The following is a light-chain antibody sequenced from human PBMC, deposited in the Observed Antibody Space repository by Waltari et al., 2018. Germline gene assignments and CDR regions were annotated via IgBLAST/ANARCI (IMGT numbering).Light chain of an antibody. J-gene: IGLJ2*01. Sequence: QAALTQPPSMSGSPGQSVTISCTGTSSDIGGYNRFSWYQQHPGKAPKLMIYEVSQRPSGVSDRFSGSKSGNTASLTISGLQAEDEADYYCSSYAGSNTFVLFGGGTRLTVL. CDR2: EVS. CDR1: SSDIGGYNR. V-gene: IGLV2-8*01. CDR3: SSYAGSNTFVL.